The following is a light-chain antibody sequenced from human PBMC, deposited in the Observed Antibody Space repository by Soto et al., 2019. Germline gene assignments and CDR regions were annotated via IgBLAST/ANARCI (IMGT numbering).Light chain of an antibody. CDR2: DVA. CDR1: SSDVGAYNY. CDR3: NSYTSSSPYV. Sequence: QSALTQPASVSGSPGQSITISCTGTSSDVGAYNYVSWYQQHPGKAPKLMLYDVANRPSGVSNRFSGSKSGNTASLTSSGLPAEYEADYYCNSYTSSSPYVFGTGTKLTVL. J-gene: IGLJ1*01. V-gene: IGLV2-14*01.